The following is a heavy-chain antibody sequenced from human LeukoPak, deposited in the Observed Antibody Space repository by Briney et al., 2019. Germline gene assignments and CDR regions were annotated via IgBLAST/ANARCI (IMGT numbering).Heavy chain of an antibody. J-gene: IGHJ4*02. D-gene: IGHD3-22*01. CDR3: AKDQAGYYYDSSGYSVFDY. V-gene: IGHV3-23*01. Sequence: GGSLRLSCAASGFTFSSYAMSWVRQAPGKGLEWVSAISSSGGSTYYADSVKGRFTISRDNSKNTLYLQMNRLRAEDTAVYYCAKDQAGYYYDSSGYSVFDYWGQGTLVTVSS. CDR1: GFTFSSYA. CDR2: ISSSGGST.